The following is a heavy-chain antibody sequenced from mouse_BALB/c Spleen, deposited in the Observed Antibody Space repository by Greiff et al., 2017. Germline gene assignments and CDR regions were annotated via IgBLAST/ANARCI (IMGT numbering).Heavy chain of an antibody. CDR1: GYTFTSYW. J-gene: IGHJ2*01. Sequence: QVQLKESGAELARPGASVKLSCKASGYTFTSYWMQWVKQRPGQGLEWIGAIYPGDGDTRYTQKFKGKATLTADKSSSTAYMQLSSLASEDSAVYYCARGYDVFDYWGQGTTLTVSS. D-gene: IGHD2-14*01. CDR3: ARGYDVFDY. V-gene: IGHV1-87*01. CDR2: IYPGDGDT.